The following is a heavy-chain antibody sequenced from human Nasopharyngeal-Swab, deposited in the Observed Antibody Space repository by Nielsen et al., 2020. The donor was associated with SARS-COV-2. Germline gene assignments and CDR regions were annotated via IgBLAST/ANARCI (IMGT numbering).Heavy chain of an antibody. D-gene: IGHD3-10*01. CDR2: LTHSGRT. CDR3: AREEYYYGSGSPRYYFDY. V-gene: IGHV4-34*01. Sequence: WIRQPPGKGLEWIGELTHSGRTPSPPSLKSLVSISADTSKNQFSLKLSSVTAADTAVYYCAREEYYYGSGSPRYYFDYWGQGTLVTVSS. J-gene: IGHJ4*02.